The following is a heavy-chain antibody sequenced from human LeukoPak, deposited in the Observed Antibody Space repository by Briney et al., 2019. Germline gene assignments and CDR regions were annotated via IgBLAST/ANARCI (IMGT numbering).Heavy chain of an antibody. Sequence: ASVKVSCKASGYTFTSYDINWVRQATGQGLEWMGWMNPNSGNTGYAQKFQGRVTMTRNTSISTAYMELSSLRSEDTAVYYCARGSLGINWFDPWGQGTLVTVSS. CDR3: ARGSLGINWFDP. CDR1: GYTFTSYD. J-gene: IGHJ5*02. CDR2: MNPNSGNT. V-gene: IGHV1-8*01. D-gene: IGHD5/OR15-5a*01.